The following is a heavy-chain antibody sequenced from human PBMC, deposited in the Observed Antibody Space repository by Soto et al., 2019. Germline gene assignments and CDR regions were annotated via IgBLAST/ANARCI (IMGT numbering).Heavy chain of an antibody. CDR1: GYTFTGQY. CDR2: INPNSGDT. V-gene: IGHV1-2*02. Sequence: QVQLVQSGAELKKPGASVKVSCKASGYTFTGQYIHWLRQAPGQGLEWMGWINPNSGDTNYAQKFLGRVTMTRDTSINTVYMELSRLTSDDTAVYYCARDRRVRGEAEGTRRFDPWGQGALVTVSS. J-gene: IGHJ5*02. D-gene: IGHD1-1*01. CDR3: ARDRRVRGEAEGTRRFDP.